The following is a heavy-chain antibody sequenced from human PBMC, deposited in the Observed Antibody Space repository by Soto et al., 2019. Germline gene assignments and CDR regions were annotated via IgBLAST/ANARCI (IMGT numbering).Heavy chain of an antibody. CDR1: GYSFTDYW. CDR2: IYPGDSDT. CDR3: AKSLFADSSGYSHYALAV. D-gene: IGHD3-22*01. V-gene: IGHV5-51*01. Sequence: PGESLKISCQGSGYSFTDYWIAWVRQMPGKGLEWMGSIYPGDSDTRYSPSFQGQVTISADKSISAAYLQWSSLKASDTAMFYCAKSLFADSSGYSHYALAVCGQGTTVTVSS. J-gene: IGHJ6*02.